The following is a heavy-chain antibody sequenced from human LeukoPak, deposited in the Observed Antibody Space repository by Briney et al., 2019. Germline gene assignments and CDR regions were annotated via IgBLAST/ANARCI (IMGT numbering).Heavy chain of an antibody. J-gene: IGHJ4*02. CDR3: ARSQQRGYSYGRLDY. CDR2: IIPIFGTA. V-gene: IGHV1-69*13. Sequence: SVKVSCKASGGTFSSYAISWVRQAPGQGLEWMGGIIPIFGTANYAQKFQGRVTITADESTSTAYMELSSLRSKDTAVYYCARSQQRGYSYGRLDYWGQGTLVTVSS. CDR1: GGTFSSYA. D-gene: IGHD5-18*01.